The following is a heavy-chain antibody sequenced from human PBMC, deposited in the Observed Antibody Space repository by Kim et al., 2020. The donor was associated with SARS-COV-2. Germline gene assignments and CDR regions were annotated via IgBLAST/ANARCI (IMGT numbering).Heavy chain of an antibody. CDR2: INPNSGGT. J-gene: IGHJ3*02. CDR1: GYTFTGYY. D-gene: IGHD2-2*01. CDR3: ATEGGGCSSTSCYDQDAFDI. Sequence: ASVKVSCKASGYTFTGYYMHWVRQAPGQGLEWMGRINPNSGGTNYAQKFQGRVTMTRDTSISTAYMELSRLRSDDTAVYYCATEGGGCSSTSCYDQDAFDIWGQGTMVTVSS. V-gene: IGHV1-2*06.